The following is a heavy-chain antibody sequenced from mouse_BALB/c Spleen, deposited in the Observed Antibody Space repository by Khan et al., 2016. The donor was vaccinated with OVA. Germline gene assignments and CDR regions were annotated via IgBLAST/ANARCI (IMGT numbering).Heavy chain of an antibody. CDR1: GFTFSGFG. CDR2: ISSGSSTI. D-gene: IGHD3-3*01. V-gene: IGHV5-17*02. J-gene: IGHJ2*01. CDR3: ARRDSVDY. Sequence: EVELVESGGGLVQPGGSRKLSCAASGFTFSGFGMHWVRQTPEKGLEWVAYISSGSSTIYYADKVKGRFTISRDNPKNTLFLQMTSLRSEDTAMYYCARRDSVDYWGQGTTLTVSS.